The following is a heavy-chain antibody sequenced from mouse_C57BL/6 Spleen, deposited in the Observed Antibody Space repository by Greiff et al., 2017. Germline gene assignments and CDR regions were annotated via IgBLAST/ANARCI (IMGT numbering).Heavy chain of an antibody. Sequence: QVQLQQSGAELARPGASVKLSCKASGYTFTSYGISWVKQRTGQGLEWIGEIYPRSGNTCYNEKFKGKATLTADKSSSTAYMELRSLTSEDSAVYFCARGDGYYEGYFDVWGTGTTVTVSS. CDR3: ARGDGYYEGYFDV. CDR2: IYPRSGNT. D-gene: IGHD2-3*01. V-gene: IGHV1-81*01. J-gene: IGHJ1*03. CDR1: GYTFTSYG.